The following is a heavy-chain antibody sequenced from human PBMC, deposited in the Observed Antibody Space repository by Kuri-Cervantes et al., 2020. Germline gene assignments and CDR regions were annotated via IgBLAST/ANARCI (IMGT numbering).Heavy chain of an antibody. V-gene: IGHV4-59*12. CDR1: GGSISSYY. CDR3: ARGKQGPRCFDL. J-gene: IGHJ2*01. CDR2: IYYGGST. Sequence: SETLSLTCTVSGGSISSYYWSWIRQPPGKGLEWIGYIYYGGSTNYNPSLKSRVTISVDTSKNQFSLKLNSVPAADTAVYYCARGKQGPRCFDLWGRGTLVTVSS.